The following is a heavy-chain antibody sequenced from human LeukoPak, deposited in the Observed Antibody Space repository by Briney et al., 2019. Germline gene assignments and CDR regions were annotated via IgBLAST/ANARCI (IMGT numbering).Heavy chain of an antibody. CDR1: GGSFSGYY. Sequence: PSETLSLTCAVYGGSFSGYYWSWIRQPPGKGLEWIGEINHSGSTNCNPSLKSRVTISVDTSKNQFSLKLSSVTAADTAVYYCARVHETTVTTNYYYYGMDVWGQGTTVTVSS. J-gene: IGHJ6*02. V-gene: IGHV4-34*01. CDR3: ARVHETTVTTNYYYYGMDV. CDR2: INHSGST. D-gene: IGHD4-17*01.